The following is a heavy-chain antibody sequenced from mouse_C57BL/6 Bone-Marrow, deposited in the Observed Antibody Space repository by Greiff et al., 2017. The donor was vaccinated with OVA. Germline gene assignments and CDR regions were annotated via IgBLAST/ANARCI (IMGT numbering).Heavy chain of an antibody. CDR3: AIDYGSPFYYAMDY. Sequence: QVQLQQPGAELVKPGASVKMSCKASGYTFTSYWITWVKQRPGQGLEWIGDIYPGSGSTNYNEKFKSKATLTVDTSSSTAYMQLGSLTSEDSAVYYCAIDYGSPFYYAMDYWGQGTSVTVSS. CDR2: IYPGSGST. D-gene: IGHD1-1*01. CDR1: GYTFTSYW. J-gene: IGHJ4*01. V-gene: IGHV1-55*01.